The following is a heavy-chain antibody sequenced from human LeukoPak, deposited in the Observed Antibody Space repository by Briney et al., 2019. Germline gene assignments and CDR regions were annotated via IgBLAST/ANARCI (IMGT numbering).Heavy chain of an antibody. Sequence: GESLKISCKGFGYSFTSYWIGWVRQMPGKGLEWMGIIYPGDSDTRYSPSFQGQVTISADKSISTAYLQWSSLKASDTAMYYCARPAGYYDSSGYYNVYYFDYWGQGTLVTVSS. D-gene: IGHD3-22*01. J-gene: IGHJ4*02. CDR2: IYPGDSDT. CDR3: ARPAGYYDSSGYYNVYYFDY. V-gene: IGHV5-51*01. CDR1: GYSFTSYW.